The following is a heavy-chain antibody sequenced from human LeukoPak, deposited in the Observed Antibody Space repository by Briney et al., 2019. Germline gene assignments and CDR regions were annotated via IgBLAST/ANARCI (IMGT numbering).Heavy chain of an antibody. CDR2: INHSGST. J-gene: IGHJ4*02. CDR1: GGSFSGYY. Sequence: TSETLSLTCAVYGGSFSGYYWSWIRQPPGKGLEWIGEINHSGSTNYNPSLKSRVTISVDTSKNQFSLKLSSVTAADTAVYYCARQRFGYCSSTSCYKGDRLDYWGQGTLVTVSS. CDR3: ARQRFGYCSSTSCYKGDRLDY. V-gene: IGHV4-34*01. D-gene: IGHD2-2*02.